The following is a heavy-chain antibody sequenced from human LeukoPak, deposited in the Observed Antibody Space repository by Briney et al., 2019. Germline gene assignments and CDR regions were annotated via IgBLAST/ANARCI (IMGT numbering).Heavy chain of an antibody. J-gene: IGHJ4*02. CDR2: IIPIFGTA. V-gene: IGHV1-69*13. CDR1: GGTFSSYA. D-gene: IGHD2-2*01. Sequence: SVKVSCKASGGTFSSYAISWVRQAPGQGLEWMGGIIPIFGTANYAQKFQGRVTITADESTSTAYMELSSLRSEDTAVYYCATDIHCSSTSCNAYWGQGTLVTVSS. CDR3: ATDIHCSSTSCNAY.